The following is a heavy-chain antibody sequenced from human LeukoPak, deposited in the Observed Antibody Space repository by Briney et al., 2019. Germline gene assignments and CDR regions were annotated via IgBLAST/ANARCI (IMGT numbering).Heavy chain of an antibody. V-gene: IGHV4-39*01. CDR2: IYYSGST. D-gene: IGHD4-17*01. CDR3: ARITVTTLGTAFDI. J-gene: IGHJ3*02. Sequence: SETLSLTCTVSGGSISSSSYYWGWIRQPPGKGLEWIGSIYYSGSTYYNPSLKSRVTISVDTSKNQSSLKLSSVTAADTAVYYCARITVTTLGTAFDIWGQETMVTVSS. CDR1: GGSISSSSYY.